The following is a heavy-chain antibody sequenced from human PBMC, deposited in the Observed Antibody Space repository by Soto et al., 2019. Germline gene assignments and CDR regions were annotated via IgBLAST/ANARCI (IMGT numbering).Heavy chain of an antibody. V-gene: IGHV3-9*01. CDR3: IKESNPGGLDH. CDR2: IYWNSETI. Sequence: GGSLRLSCVVSGFNFPDRAMHWVRQVPGRGLEWVSGIYWNSETIGYVDSVKGRFTTSRDNAKNSLYLQMNSLRVEDTAVYLCIKESNPGGLDHWGPGTLVTVSS. CDR1: GFNFPDRA. J-gene: IGHJ4*02.